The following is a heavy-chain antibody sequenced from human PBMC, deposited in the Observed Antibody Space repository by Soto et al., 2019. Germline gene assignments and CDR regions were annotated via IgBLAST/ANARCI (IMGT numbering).Heavy chain of an antibody. CDR3: ARGCDYYYGMDV. CDR2: IWYDGSSK. V-gene: IGHV3-33*01. CDR1: GFTFSSYG. Sequence: QVQLVESGGGVVQPGRSLRLSCAASGFTFSSYGMHWVRQAPGKGLEWVAVIWYDGSSKYYADSVKGRFTLSRAHSKDTLYMLMKSLRAEDTAVYYCARGCDYYYGMDVWGQGTTVTVSS. J-gene: IGHJ6*02.